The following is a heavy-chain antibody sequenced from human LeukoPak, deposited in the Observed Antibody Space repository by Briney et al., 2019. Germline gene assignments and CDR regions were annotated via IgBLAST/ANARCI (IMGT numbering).Heavy chain of an antibody. D-gene: IGHD3-10*01. V-gene: IGHV4-59*02. CDR1: GASVRSHY. J-gene: IGHJ3*02. Sequence: SETLSLTCTVSGASVRSHYWSWFRQTPGKGLEWIGYIYYSGSTDYNPSLKSRVTISVDTSKNQFSLKLSSVTAADTAVYYCARDRRGVRFGELLPTSAFDIWGQGTMVTVSS. CDR3: ARDRRGVRFGELLPTSAFDI. CDR2: IYYSGST.